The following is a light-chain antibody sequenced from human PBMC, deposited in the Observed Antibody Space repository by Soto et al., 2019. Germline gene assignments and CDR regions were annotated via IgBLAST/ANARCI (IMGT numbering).Light chain of an antibody. CDR1: QTISSW. V-gene: IGKV1-5*03. CDR2: KAS. Sequence: IQMTQSPSTLSGSVGDRVTITCRASQTISSWLAWYQQKPGKAPKLLIYKASTLKSGVPSRFSGSGSGTEFTLTISSLQPDDFATYYCQQYNSYSWTFGQGTQVDI. CDR3: QQYNSYSWT. J-gene: IGKJ1*01.